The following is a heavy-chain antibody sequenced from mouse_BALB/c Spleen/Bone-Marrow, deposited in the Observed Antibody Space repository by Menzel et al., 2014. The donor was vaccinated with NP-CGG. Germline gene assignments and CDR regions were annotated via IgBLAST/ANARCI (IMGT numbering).Heavy chain of an antibody. D-gene: IGHD2-4*01. CDR2: INSNGGST. CDR1: GFTFSSYG. V-gene: IGHV5-6-3*01. Sequence: EVMLVESGGGLVQPGGSLKLSCAASGFTFSSYGMSWVRQTPDKRLKLVATINSNGGSTYYPDSVKGRFTISRDNAKNTLYLQMSSLKSEDTAMYYCVRGKSYDYDYLGQGTTLTVSS. CDR3: VRGKSYDYDY. J-gene: IGHJ2*01.